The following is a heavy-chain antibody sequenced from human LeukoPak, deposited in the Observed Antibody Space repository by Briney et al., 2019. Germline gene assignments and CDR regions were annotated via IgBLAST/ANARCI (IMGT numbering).Heavy chain of an antibody. Sequence: ASVKVSCKASGYTFTRYYMYWVRQAPGQGLEWMGIINPSGGSTNYAQKFQGRVTITRDMSTSTVHMELSSLRSEDTAVYYCAADGGGDSSSWYRAGLWGQGTLVTVSS. CDR3: AADGGGDSSSWYRAGL. V-gene: IGHV1-46*01. CDR2: INPSGGST. CDR1: GYTFTRYY. D-gene: IGHD6-19*01. J-gene: IGHJ4*02.